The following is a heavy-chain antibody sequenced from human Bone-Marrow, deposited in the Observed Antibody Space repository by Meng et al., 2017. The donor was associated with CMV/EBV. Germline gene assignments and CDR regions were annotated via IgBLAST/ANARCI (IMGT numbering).Heavy chain of an antibody. Sequence: GESLKISCAASGFRFSNFGMHWVRLSPGKGLEWVSYISSSGSTIYYADSVKGRFTVSRDNAKNSLYLQMNSLRAEDTAVYYCAREGYGGNHYYYYYGMDVWGQGTTVTVSS. CDR2: ISSSGSTI. CDR3: AREGYGGNHYYYYYGMDV. J-gene: IGHJ6*02. D-gene: IGHD4-23*01. CDR1: GFRFSNFG. V-gene: IGHV3-48*04.